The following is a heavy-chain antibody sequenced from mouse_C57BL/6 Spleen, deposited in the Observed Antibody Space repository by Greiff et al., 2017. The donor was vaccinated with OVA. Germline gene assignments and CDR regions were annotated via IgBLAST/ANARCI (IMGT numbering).Heavy chain of an antibody. J-gene: IGHJ3*01. CDR2: IDPETGGT. CDR1: GYTFTDYE. Sequence: QVQLQQSGAELVRPGASVTLSCKASGYTFTDYEMHWVKQTPVHGLEWIGAIDPETGGTAYNQKFKGKAILTADKSSSTAYMELRSLTSEDSAVYYCTRKEFYSGFAYWGQGTLVTVSA. V-gene: IGHV1-15*01. CDR3: TRKEFYSGFAY. D-gene: IGHD2-12*01.